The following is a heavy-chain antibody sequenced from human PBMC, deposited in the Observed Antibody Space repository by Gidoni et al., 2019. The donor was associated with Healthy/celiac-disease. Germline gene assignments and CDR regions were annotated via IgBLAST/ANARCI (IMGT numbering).Heavy chain of an antibody. D-gene: IGHD3-22*01. CDR3: ARGLHYDSSPHAFDI. CDR2: INHSGST. J-gene: IGHJ3*02. CDR1: GGSFSGYY. Sequence: QVQLQQWGAGLLKPSETLSLTCAVYGGSFSGYYWSWIRQPPGKGLEWIGEINHSGSTNYNPSLKSRVTISVDASKNQFSLKLSSVTAADTAVYYCARGLHYDSSPHAFDIWGQGTMVTVSS. V-gene: IGHV4-34*01.